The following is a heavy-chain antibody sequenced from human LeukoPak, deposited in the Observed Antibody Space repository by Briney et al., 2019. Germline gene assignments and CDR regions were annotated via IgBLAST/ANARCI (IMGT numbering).Heavy chain of an antibody. CDR1: GYSFSDYC. CDR2: INTNTGNP. V-gene: IGHV7-4-1*02. Sequence: ASVKVSCKASGYSFSDYCMNWVRQAPGQGLEWMGWINTNTGNPTYAQGFTGRFVFSLDTSVSTAYLQISSLKADDTAVYYCARERNDCYGSSGCVGDSYMDVWGKGTTVTVSS. J-gene: IGHJ6*03. D-gene: IGHD3-22*01. CDR3: ARERNDCYGSSGCVGDSYMDV.